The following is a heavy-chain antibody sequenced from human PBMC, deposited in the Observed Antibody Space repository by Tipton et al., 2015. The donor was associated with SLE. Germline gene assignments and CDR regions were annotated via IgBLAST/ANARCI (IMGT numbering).Heavy chain of an antibody. CDR1: GGSISSSSYY. CDR3: ARDRPDYYFDY. CDR2: IYYSGST. Sequence: TLSLTCTVSGGSISSSSYYWGWIRQHPGKGLEWIGHIYYSGSTYYNPSLKSRVTISVDTSKNQFSLKLSSVTAADTAVYYCARDRPDYYFDYWGQGILVTVSS. D-gene: IGHD1-14*01. V-gene: IGHV4-31*03. J-gene: IGHJ4*02.